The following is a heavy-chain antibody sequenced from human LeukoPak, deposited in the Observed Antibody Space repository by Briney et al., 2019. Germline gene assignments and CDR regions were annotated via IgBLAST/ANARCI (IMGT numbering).Heavy chain of an antibody. D-gene: IGHD3-9*01. CDR1: GYTFTSYG. V-gene: IGHV1-18*01. Sequence: ASVKVSCKSSGYTFTSYGISWVRQAPGRGLEWMGWISAYNGNTNYAQKLQGRVTMTTDTSTSTAYMELRSLRSDDTAVYYCARDPTVEYYDILTGYNPFDYWGQGTLVTVSS. CDR3: ARDPTVEYYDILTGYNPFDY. J-gene: IGHJ4*02. CDR2: ISAYNGNT.